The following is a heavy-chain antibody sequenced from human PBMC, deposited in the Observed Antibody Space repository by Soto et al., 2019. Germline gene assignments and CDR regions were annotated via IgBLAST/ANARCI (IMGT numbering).Heavy chain of an antibody. CDR1: GGSISSGGYY. V-gene: IGHV4-31*03. CDR2: IYYSGST. CDR3: ARIIVVVVAATRDWNYYYYMDV. Sequence: QVQLQESGPGLVKPSQTLSLTCTVSGGSISSGGYYWSWIRQHPGKGLEWIGYIYYSGSTYYNPSIKSRVTISVDTSKNQFSLKLSSVTAADTAVYYCARIIVVVVAATRDWNYYYYMDVWGKGTTVTVSS. D-gene: IGHD2-15*01. J-gene: IGHJ6*03.